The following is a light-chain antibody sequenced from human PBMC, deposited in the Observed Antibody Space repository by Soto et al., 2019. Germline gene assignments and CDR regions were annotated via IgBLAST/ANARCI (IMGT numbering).Light chain of an antibody. Sequence: EIVLTQSPGTLSLSPGERATLSCRASQSVIINYLAWYQHKPGQAPRLLIYGASSRAAGIPDRFSGSGSGTDFTLTISRLEPEDFAVYYCHHYGSSPYTFGQGTKLEIK. V-gene: IGKV3-20*01. CDR1: QSVIINY. J-gene: IGKJ2*01. CDR3: HHYGSSPYT. CDR2: GAS.